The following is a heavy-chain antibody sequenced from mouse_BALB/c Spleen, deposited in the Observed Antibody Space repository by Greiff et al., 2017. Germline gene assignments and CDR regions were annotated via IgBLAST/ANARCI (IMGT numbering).Heavy chain of an antibody. V-gene: IGHV5-17*02. Sequence: EVKLVESGGGLVQPGGSRKLSCAASGFTFSSFGMHWVRQAPEKGLEWVAYISSGSSTIYYAATVKGRFTISRDNPKNTLFLQMTSLRSEDTAMYYCARKGGINGAAWFAYWGQGTLVTVSA. J-gene: IGHJ3*01. CDR1: GFTFSSFG. CDR2: ISSGSSTI. CDR3: ARKGGINGAAWFAY. D-gene: IGHD1-1*01.